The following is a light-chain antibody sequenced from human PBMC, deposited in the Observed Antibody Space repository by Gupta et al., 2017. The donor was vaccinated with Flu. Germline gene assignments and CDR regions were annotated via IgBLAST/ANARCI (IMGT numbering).Light chain of an antibody. Sequence: SYVLTQPPSVSVAPGQTATIIRGGNNIGTKSVHWYQQKAGQAPVLLVYDDSDRPSGIPERFSGSNSGNTATLTISRVEAGDEADYYCQVWDRSSDQVVFGGGTKLTVL. J-gene: IGLJ3*02. V-gene: IGLV3-21*02. CDR2: DDS. CDR3: QVWDRSSDQVV. CDR1: NIGTKS.